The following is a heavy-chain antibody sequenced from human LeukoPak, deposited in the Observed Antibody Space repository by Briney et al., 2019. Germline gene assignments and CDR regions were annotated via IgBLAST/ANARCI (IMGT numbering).Heavy chain of an antibody. D-gene: IGHD6-13*01. V-gene: IGHV1-69*01. J-gene: IGHJ5*02. CDR3: ARDQYSSSWFDP. Sequence: SVKVSCKASGGTFSSYAISWVRQAPGQGLEWMGGIIPIFGTANYAQKFQGRVTITADESTSTAYMELSSLRSEDTAAYYCARDQYSSSWFDPWGQGTLVTVSS. CDR2: IIPIFGTA. CDR1: GGTFSSYA.